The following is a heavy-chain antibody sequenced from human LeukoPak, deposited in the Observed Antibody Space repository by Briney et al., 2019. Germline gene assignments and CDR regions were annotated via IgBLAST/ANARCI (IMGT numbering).Heavy chain of an antibody. D-gene: IGHD3-22*01. CDR3: ARGVGSGYTDY. J-gene: IGHJ4*02. CDR1: GCSISNYY. V-gene: IGHV4-59*01. CDR2: ISYSGNT. Sequence: SETLSLTCTVSGCSISNYYWTWIRQPPGKGLEWIGFISYSGNTNYNPSLKSRGTISLDTSKNQFSLKLISVTAADTAVYYCARGVGSGYTDYWGQGALVTVSS.